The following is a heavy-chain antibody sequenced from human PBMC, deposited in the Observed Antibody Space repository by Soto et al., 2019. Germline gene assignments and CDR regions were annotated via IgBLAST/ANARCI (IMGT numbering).Heavy chain of an antibody. D-gene: IGHD4-17*01. J-gene: IGHJ4*02. Sequence: ASVKVSCKASGGTFSSYAISWVRQAPGQGLEWMGGIIPIFGTANYAQKFQGRVTITAGESTSTAYMELSSLRSEDTAVYYCTCRIGYGDYSSFDYWGQGTLVTVSS. CDR3: TCRIGYGDYSSFDY. CDR2: IIPIFGTA. V-gene: IGHV1-69*13. CDR1: GGTFSSYA.